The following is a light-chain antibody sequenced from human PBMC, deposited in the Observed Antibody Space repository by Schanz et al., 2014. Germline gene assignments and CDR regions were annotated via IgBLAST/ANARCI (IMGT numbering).Light chain of an antibody. J-gene: IGKJ1*01. V-gene: IGKV3-15*01. CDR2: AAS. CDR3: QQYNNWLTWT. Sequence: EIVLTQSPGTLSVSPGERATLSCRASQSVSSNLAWYQQKPGQAPRLLIFAASTRATGIPARFSGSGSGTEFSLTISSLQSEDFAVYYCQQYNNWLTWTFGQGTKVEIK. CDR1: QSVSSN.